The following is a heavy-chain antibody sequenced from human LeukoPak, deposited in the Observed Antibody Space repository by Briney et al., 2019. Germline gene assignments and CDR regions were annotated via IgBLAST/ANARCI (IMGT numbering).Heavy chain of an antibody. D-gene: IGHD5-18*01. CDR2: IYYSGST. CDR3: ARGMGYGYVWEEMYYFDY. V-gene: IGHV4-59*01. Sequence: SETLSLTCTVSGGSISSYYWSWIRQPPGKGLEWIGYIYYSGSTNYNPSLKSRVTISVDTSKNQFSLKLSSVTAADTAVYYCARGMGYGYVWEEMYYFDYWGQGTLVTVSS. CDR1: GGSISSYY. J-gene: IGHJ4*02.